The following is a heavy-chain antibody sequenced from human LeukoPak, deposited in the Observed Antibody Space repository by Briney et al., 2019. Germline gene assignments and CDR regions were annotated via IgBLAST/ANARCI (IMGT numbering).Heavy chain of an antibody. CDR2: INPNKGGT. V-gene: IGHV1-2*02. J-gene: IGHJ4*02. CDR3: ARSYVDIVATTPAQFDY. Sequence: VASVKVSCKASGYTFTAYYIQWVRQAPGQGLEWMGWINPNKGGTNYAQKFQGRVTMTRDTSISTAYMELSRLRSDDTAVYYCARSYVDIVATTPAQFDYWGQGTLVTVSS. CDR1: GYTFTAYY. D-gene: IGHD5-12*01.